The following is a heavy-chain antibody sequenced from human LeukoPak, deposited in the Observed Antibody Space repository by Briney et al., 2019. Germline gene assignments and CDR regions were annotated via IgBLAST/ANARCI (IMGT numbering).Heavy chain of an antibody. V-gene: IGHV4-59*01. D-gene: IGHD1-26*01. CDR1: GGCISSYY. CDR3: ASSRGSGSYGFLDY. Sequence: SETLSLTCTVSGGCISSYYWSWIRQPPGKGLEWIGYIYYSGSTNYNPSLKSRVTISVDTSKNQFSLKLSSVTAADTAVYYCASSRGSGSYGFLDYWGQGTLVTVSS. CDR2: IYYSGST. J-gene: IGHJ4*02.